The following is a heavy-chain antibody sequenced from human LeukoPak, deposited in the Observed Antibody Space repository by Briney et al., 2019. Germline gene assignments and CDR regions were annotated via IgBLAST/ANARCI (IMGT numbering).Heavy chain of an antibody. CDR3: ARRRYDASGYCSSRGRCFDY. CDR1: GGSISSSSYY. D-gene: IGHD3-22*01. V-gene: IGHV4-39*01. J-gene: IGHJ4*02. Sequence: TSETLSLTCTVSGGSISSSSYYWGWIRQPPEKGQEWIGEINHSGSTNYNPSLKHQVTIVVDTSKNQFSLELTSVTAADTAVYYCARRRYDASGYCSSRGRCFDYWGQGTLVTVSS. CDR2: INHSGST.